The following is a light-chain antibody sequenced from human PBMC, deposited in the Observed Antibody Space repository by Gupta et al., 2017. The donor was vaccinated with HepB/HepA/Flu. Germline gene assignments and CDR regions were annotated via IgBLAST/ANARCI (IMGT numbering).Light chain of an antibody. CDR3: QSADRNDTCV. J-gene: IGLJ1*01. Sequence: SYELTQPPSVSVSPGQTARITCSGDVLDKQYAYWYQQKPGQAPLLVIYKDTARPSGISERFSGSSSGTTVALTISGVQADDEADSYCQSADRNDTCVFGNGTKVTVL. CDR2: KDT. V-gene: IGLV3-25*03. CDR1: VLDKQY.